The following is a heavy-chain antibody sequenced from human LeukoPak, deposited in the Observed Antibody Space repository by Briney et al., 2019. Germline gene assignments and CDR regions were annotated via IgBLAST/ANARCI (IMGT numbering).Heavy chain of an antibody. CDR1: GYTLTELS. CDR2: FDPEDGET. D-gene: IGHD5-24*01. J-gene: IGHJ4*02. Sequence: ASVKVSCKVSGYTLTELSMHCVRQAPGKGLEWMGGFDPEDGETIYAQKFQGRVTMTEDTSTDTAYMELSSLRSEDTAVYYCATTTQEMATITWFDYWGQGTLVTVSS. CDR3: ATTTQEMATITWFDY. V-gene: IGHV1-24*01.